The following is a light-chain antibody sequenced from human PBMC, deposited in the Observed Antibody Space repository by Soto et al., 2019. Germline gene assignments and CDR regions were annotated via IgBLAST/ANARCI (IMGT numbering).Light chain of an antibody. V-gene: IGKV3-15*01. CDR1: QSVTSN. Sequence: EIVMTQSPATLSVSPGERATLSCRASQSVTSNLAWYQQKPGQAPRLLIDGASTRATGIPARFSGSGSGTEFTLTISSLQSEDFAVYYCQHYNNWLTFGGGTKVEIK. CDR3: QHYNNWLT. J-gene: IGKJ4*01. CDR2: GAS.